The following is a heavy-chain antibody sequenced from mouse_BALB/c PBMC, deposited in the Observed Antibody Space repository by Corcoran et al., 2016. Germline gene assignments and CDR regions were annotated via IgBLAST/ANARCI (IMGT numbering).Heavy chain of an antibody. CDR2: ILPGSGST. CDR1: GYTYSSYW. Sequence: QVQLQQSGAELMKPGASVKISCEATGYTYSSYWIEWVKQRPGHGLEWIGEILPGSGSTNYNEKFKGKATFTADTSSNTAYMQLSSLTSEDSAVYYCARDLLTTVVAYNFDYWGHGTTLTVSS. J-gene: IGHJ2*01. D-gene: IGHD1-1*01. CDR3: ARDLLTTVVAYNFDY. V-gene: IGHV1-9*01.